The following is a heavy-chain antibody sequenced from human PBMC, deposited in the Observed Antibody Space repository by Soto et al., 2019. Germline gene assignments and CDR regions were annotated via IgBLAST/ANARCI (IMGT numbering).Heavy chain of an antibody. Sequence: GASVKVSCKASGYTFTSYGISWVRQAPGQGLEWMGWISAYNGNTNYAQKLQGRVTMTTDTSTSTAYMELRSLRSDDTAVYYCARVSSDSSGYYYFYHFDYWGQGTLVTVSS. CDR1: GYTFTSYG. V-gene: IGHV1-18*01. CDR3: ARVSSDSSGYYYFYHFDY. J-gene: IGHJ4*02. D-gene: IGHD3-22*01. CDR2: ISAYNGNT.